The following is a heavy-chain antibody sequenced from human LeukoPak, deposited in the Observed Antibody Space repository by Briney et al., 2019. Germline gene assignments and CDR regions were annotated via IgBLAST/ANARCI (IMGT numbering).Heavy chain of an antibody. J-gene: IGHJ5*02. V-gene: IGHV3-21*01. CDR2: ISSSSSYI. D-gene: IGHD1-26*01. CDR3: ARDLEGATGNNWFDP. Sequence: GGSLRLSCAASGFTFSSYEMNWVRRAPGKGLEWVSSISSSSSYIYYADSVKGRFTISRDNAKNSLYLQMNSLRAEDTAVYYCARDLEGATGNNWFDPWGQGTLVTVSS. CDR1: GFTFSSYE.